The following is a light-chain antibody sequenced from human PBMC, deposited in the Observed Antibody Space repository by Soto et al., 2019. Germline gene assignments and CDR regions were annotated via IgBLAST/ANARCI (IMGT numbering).Light chain of an antibody. J-gene: IGKJ3*01. CDR3: QKYISALQGFT. V-gene: IGKV1-27*01. Sequence: DIQMLQSPSSLSASVGDRVTITCRASQGISNYLAWYQQKPGKVPKLLIYAASTLQSGVPSRFSGSGSGTDFTLTIISLQPEDVASYYCQKYISALQGFTFGPGTKVEIK. CDR2: AAS. CDR1: QGISNY.